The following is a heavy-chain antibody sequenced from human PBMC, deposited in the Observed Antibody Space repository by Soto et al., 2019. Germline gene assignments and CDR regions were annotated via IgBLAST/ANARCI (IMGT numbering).Heavy chain of an antibody. V-gene: IGHV3-48*02. CDR2: ITSDSSTI. Sequence: EVQLVESGGGLVQPGGSLRLSCAASGFTCSSYSINWVRQAPGKGLEWFSYITSDSSTISYEDSVKGRFTVSRDNAKNSLYLQMNSLRDEDTAVYYCARVGRGVYGMDVWGQGTSVTVSS. CDR3: ARVGRGVYGMDV. D-gene: IGHD2-8*01. J-gene: IGHJ6*02. CDR1: GFTCSSYS.